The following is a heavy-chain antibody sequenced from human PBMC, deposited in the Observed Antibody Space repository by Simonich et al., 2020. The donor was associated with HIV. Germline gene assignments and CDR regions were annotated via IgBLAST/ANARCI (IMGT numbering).Heavy chain of an antibody. Sequence: QVQLQQWGAGLLKTSETLSLTCAVSGGSFSGYSWSWIRQPQGKGLEWIGEINHRGSTNSNPALKSRVTISVDTSKNQFSLKLSSVTAADTAVYYCARGFYQRLYYFDYWGQGTLVTVSS. CDR3: ARGFYQRLYYFDY. CDR2: INHRGST. CDR1: GGSFSGYS. D-gene: IGHD2-2*01. V-gene: IGHV4-34*01. J-gene: IGHJ4*02.